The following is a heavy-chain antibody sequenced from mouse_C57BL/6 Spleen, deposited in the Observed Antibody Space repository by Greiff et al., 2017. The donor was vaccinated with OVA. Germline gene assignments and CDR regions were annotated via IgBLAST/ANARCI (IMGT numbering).Heavy chain of an antibody. CDR3: AKHRGDGYYDAMEY. V-gene: IGHV2-9*01. D-gene: IGHD2-3*01. CDR1: GFSLTSYG. CDR2: IWGGGST. Sequence: VKLLESGPGLVAPSQSLSITCTVSGFSLTSYGVDWVRQPPGKGLEWLGVIWGGGSTTYNSALMSRLSIRKDNSKRKVFLKMSRLQTDDTAMNYWAKHRGDGYYDAMEYWGKGTSVTVSS. J-gene: IGHJ4*01.